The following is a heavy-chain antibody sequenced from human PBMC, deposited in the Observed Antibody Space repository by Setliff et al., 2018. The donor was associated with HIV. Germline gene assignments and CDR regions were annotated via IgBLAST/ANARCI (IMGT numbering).Heavy chain of an antibody. Sequence: ETLSLTCAVDGGSLSGHYWSWIRQTPGEGLAWIAEINHRGSANYSPTLKSRVVISVDTSKNQFSLKLTSVTAADTAVYYCARDPKHSSSGDLEYWSQGTLVTVSS. V-gene: IGHV4-34*01. CDR3: ARDPKHSSSGDLEY. J-gene: IGHJ4*02. CDR2: INHRGSA. CDR1: GGSLSGHY. D-gene: IGHD3-22*01.